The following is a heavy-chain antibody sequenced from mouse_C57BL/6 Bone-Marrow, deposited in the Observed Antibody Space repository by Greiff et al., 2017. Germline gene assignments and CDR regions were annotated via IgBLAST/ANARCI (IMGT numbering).Heavy chain of an antibody. Sequence: EVMLVESGGDLVKPGGSLKLSCAASGFTFSSYGMSWVRQTPDKRLEWVATISSGGSYTYFPDSVKGRFTISRDTAKNALYLQMSSLKAEDTAMYYCARPFLGFAYWGQGTLVTVSA. CDR2: ISSGGSYT. CDR3: ARPFLGFAY. J-gene: IGHJ3*01. CDR1: GFTFSSYG. V-gene: IGHV5-6*01.